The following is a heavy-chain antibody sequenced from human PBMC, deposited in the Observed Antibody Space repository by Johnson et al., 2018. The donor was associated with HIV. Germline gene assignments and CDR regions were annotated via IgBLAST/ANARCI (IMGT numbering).Heavy chain of an antibody. Sequence: QMQLVESGGGLVKHGGTLRLSCAASGFTFSDYYMSWIRQAPGKGLEWVSYISSSGSTIYYADSVKGRFTISRDNAKNSLYLQMNSLRAEDTAVDYCAKSGFSGSYYDSSGDAFDIWGQGTMVTVSS. D-gene: IGHD3-22*01. CDR2: ISSSGSTI. CDR3: AKSGFSGSYYDSSGDAFDI. V-gene: IGHV3-11*04. J-gene: IGHJ3*02. CDR1: GFTFSDYY.